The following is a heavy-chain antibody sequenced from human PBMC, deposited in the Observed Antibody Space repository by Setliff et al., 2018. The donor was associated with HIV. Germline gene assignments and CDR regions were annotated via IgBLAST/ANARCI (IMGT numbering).Heavy chain of an antibody. V-gene: IGHV4-38-2*02. CDR1: GYSMTSDYQ. Sequence: SETLSLTCTVSGYSMTSDYQWGWIRQPPGKGLEWIGSIYHSGTTYYNPSLKSRVTISVDTSKNQFSLKLISVTAADTAVFYCARLGTSDYYPQIEYWGHGTLVTVSS. J-gene: IGHJ4*01. D-gene: IGHD3-22*01. CDR2: IYHSGTT. CDR3: ARLGTSDYYPQIEY.